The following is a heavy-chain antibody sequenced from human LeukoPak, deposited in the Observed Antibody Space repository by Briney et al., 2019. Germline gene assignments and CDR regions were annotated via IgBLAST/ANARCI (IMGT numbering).Heavy chain of an antibody. J-gene: IGHJ4*02. V-gene: IGHV1-46*01. Sequence: ASVKVSCKASGYTFTSYYMHWVRQAPGQGLEWMGIINPSGGSTSYAQKFQGGVTMTRDTSTSTVYMELSSLRSEDTAVYYCARLPDYYDSSGYHDYWGQGPLVTVSS. CDR2: INPSGGST. CDR3: ARLPDYYDSSGYHDY. D-gene: IGHD3-22*01. CDR1: GYTFTSYY.